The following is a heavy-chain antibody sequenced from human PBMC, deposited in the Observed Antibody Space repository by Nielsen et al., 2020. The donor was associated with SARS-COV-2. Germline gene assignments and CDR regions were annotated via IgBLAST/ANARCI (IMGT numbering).Heavy chain of an antibody. CDR3: ARDDDNWGALAY. Sequence: GSLRLSCAVSGGSITTYYWHWIRQSPGKGLEWIGYIYYSGNTNYNPSLKSRVTISVDTSKNQFSLKLSSVTAADTAVYYCARDDDNWGALAYWGQGTLVTVSS. V-gene: IGHV4-59*13. CDR2: IYYSGNT. CDR1: GGSITTYY. J-gene: IGHJ4*02. D-gene: IGHD7-27*01.